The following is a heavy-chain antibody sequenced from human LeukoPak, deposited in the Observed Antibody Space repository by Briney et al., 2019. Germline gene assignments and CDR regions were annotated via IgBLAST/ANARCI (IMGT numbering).Heavy chain of an antibody. J-gene: IGHJ4*02. D-gene: IGHD2-15*01. CDR2: IRSKSNNYAT. V-gene: IGHV3-73*01. Sequence: GGSLRLSCAASGFTFSGSAMHWVRQVSGKGLEWVGRIRSKSNNYATAYAASVNGRFTISRDDSKNTAYLQMNSLRAGDAAVYYCAKAPVTTCSGAYCYPFDYWSQGTLVTVSS. CDR1: GFTFSGSA. CDR3: AKAPVTTCSGAYCYPFDY.